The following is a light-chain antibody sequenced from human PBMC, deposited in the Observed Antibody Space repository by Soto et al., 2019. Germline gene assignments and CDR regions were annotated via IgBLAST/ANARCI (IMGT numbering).Light chain of an antibody. CDR1: QSISSY. J-gene: IGKJ3*01. V-gene: IGKV1-39*01. CDR2: AAS. CDR3: HQSYNSPFT. Sequence: DIQMTQSPSSLSTSVGDRVTITCRASQSISSYLNWYQQKPGRAPKLLIYAASSLQSGVPPRFSGSGSGTDFTLTISSLQPEDFATYYCHQSYNSPFTFGPGTTVDIK.